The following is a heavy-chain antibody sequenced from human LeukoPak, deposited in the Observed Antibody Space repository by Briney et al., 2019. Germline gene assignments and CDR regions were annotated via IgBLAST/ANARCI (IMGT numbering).Heavy chain of an antibody. V-gene: IGHV3-9*01. Sequence: GGSLRLSCAASGFTFDDYAMHWVRQAPGKGLEWVSGISWNSGSIGYADSVKGRFTISRDNAKNSLYLQMNSLRAEDTALYYCAKGNHEAFDIWGQGTMVTVSS. CDR3: AKGNHEAFDI. J-gene: IGHJ3*02. CDR2: ISWNSGSI. CDR1: GFTFDDYA.